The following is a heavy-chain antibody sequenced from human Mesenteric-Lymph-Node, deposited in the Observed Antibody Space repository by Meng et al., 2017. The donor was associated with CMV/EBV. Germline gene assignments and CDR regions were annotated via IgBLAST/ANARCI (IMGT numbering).Heavy chain of an antibody. CDR3: ARGYCSSTSCYYYYGMDV. D-gene: IGHD2-2*01. V-gene: IGHV4-59*01. CDR2: VYYSGST. J-gene: IGHJ6*02. Sequence: SETLSLTCTVSGGSISSYFWSWIRQPPGKGLEWIGYVYYSGSTNYNPSLKSRVTISVDTSKNQFSLKLSSVTAADTAVYYCARGYCSSTSCYYYYGMDVWGQGTTVTVSS. CDR1: GGSISSYF.